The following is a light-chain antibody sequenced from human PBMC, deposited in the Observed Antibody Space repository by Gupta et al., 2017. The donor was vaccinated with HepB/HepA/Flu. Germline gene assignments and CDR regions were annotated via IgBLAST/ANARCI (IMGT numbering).Light chain of an antibody. Sequence: AFRLTQSPSSISASTGDTDTIPCRESQAISYFLTWYQQKPGKAPNLLIYSTSTVQNEVPSRFSGGGSGTDFTLTITSLQSEDFANYYCQQEGKCPFTFGGGTKVEIK. CDR3: QQEGKCPFT. V-gene: IGKV1-8*01. CDR1: QAISYF. CDR2: STS. J-gene: IGKJ4*01.